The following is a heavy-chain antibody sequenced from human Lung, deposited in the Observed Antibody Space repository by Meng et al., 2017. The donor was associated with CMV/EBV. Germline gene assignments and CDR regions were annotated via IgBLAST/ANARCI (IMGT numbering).Heavy chain of an antibody. CDR1: GYTFTSYD. V-gene: IGHV1-8*01. D-gene: IGHD2-15*01. Sequence: ASVKVSXKASGYTFTSYDINWVRQATGQGLEWMGWMNPNSGNTGYAQKFQGRVTMTRNTSISTAYMKLSSLRSEDTAVYYCARGFLAAKSGLRSLNYWGQGTLVTVSS. J-gene: IGHJ4*02. CDR3: ARGFLAAKSGLRSLNY. CDR2: MNPNSGNT.